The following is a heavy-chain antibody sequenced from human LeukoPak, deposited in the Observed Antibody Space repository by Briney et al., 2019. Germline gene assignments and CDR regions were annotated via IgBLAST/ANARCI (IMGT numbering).Heavy chain of an antibody. V-gene: IGHV3-21*01. J-gene: IGHJ4*02. CDR2: ISSSSNYI. D-gene: IGHD2-15*01. CDR3: AKSGQRRCSGGSCYPYYFDY. CDR1: GFTFIAYS. Sequence: GGSLRLSCAASGFTFIAYSMNWVRQAPGKGLEWVSSISSSSNYIYYADSVKGRFTISRDNAKNSLHLQINSLRAEDTAVYYCAKSGQRRCSGGSCYPYYFDYWGQGTLVTVSS.